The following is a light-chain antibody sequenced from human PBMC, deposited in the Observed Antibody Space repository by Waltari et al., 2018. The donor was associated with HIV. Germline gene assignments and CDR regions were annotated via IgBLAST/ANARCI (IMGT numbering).Light chain of an antibody. CDR2: SAS. J-gene: IGKJ5*01. CDR3: QHYNNRPPLT. CDR1: QSVSTN. Sequence: EIVMTQSPATLSVSPGERATLSCRASQSVSTNLAWYQQKPGQDPRLLIFSASARAAGIPARFSGSGSGTDFTLTISSPQSEDSAVYYCQHYNNRPPLTFGQGTRLEI. V-gene: IGKV3-15*01.